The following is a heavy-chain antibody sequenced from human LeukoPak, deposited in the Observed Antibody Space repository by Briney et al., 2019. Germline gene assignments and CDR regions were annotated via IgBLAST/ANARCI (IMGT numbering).Heavy chain of an antibody. CDR3: ASTTGGYCSGGSCYMPYYYYYYMDV. CDR2: IIPIFGTA. Sequence: SVNVSCKSSGGTFSSYAISWVRQAPGQGLEWVGGIIPIFGTANYAQKFQGRVTITADKSTSTAYMELSSLRSEDTAVYYCASTTGGYCSGGSCYMPYYYYYYMDVWGKGTTVTVSS. V-gene: IGHV1-69*06. J-gene: IGHJ6*03. CDR1: GGTFSSYA. D-gene: IGHD2-15*01.